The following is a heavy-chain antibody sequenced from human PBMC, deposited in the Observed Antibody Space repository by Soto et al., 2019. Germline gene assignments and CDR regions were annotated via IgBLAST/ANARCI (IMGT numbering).Heavy chain of an antibody. D-gene: IGHD6-6*01. J-gene: IGHJ6*01. V-gene: IGHV1-69*13. CDR3: ASSASPIAARYNYYHYYRLAV. Sequence: GAAVKVCCKASGSTFSSYAISWGRQAPGQGLEWMGGIIPIFSTANYAQKFQGRVTITADESTSTAYMELSSLRSEDTAVYYCASSASPIAARYNYYHYYRLAVPAQRTTVPGSS. CDR2: IIPIFSTA. CDR1: GSTFSSYA.